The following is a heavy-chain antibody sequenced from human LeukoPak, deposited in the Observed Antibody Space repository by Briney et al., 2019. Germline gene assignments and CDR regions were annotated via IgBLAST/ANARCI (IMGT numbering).Heavy chain of an antibody. V-gene: IGHV3-48*04. D-gene: IGHD3-10*01. CDR3: ARDGGATMVRGVATYDS. CDR2: ISRSSSTI. J-gene: IGHJ4*02. CDR1: GFTFSSYG. Sequence: GSLRLSCAASGFTFSSYGMNWVRQAPGKGLEWVSYISRSSSTIHYADSVKGRFTISRDNAKSSLFLQMNSLRAEDTAVYYCARDGGATMVRGVATYDSWGQGTLVTVSS.